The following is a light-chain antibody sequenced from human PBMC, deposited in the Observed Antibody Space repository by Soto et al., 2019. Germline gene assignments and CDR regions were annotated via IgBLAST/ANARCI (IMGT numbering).Light chain of an antibody. CDR1: QSISSSY. V-gene: IGKV3-20*01. Sequence: EIVLTQSPGTLSLSPGARATLSCRASQSISSSYLAWYQQKPGQAPRLLISGASSRATGIPDRFSGSGSGTDFTLTISRLEPEDFAVYYCQQYGSSLRTFGQGTKVDIK. CDR2: GAS. J-gene: IGKJ1*01. CDR3: QQYGSSLRT.